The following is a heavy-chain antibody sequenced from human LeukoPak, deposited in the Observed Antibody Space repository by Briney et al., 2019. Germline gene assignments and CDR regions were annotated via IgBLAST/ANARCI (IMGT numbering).Heavy chain of an antibody. CDR1: GFTFTSYG. CDR3: ARVGYCANGVCYTGWFDP. V-gene: IGHV1-18*01. Sequence: GPSVKVSCTASGFTFTSYGISWVRQAPGQGLEWMGWISAYNGNRNYAQNLQARVTMTTDTSTPTAYTELRRLRSDAPARHYIARVGYCANGVCYTGWFDPWGQGTLVTVSS. J-gene: IGHJ5*02. CDR2: ISAYNGNR. D-gene: IGHD2-8*01.